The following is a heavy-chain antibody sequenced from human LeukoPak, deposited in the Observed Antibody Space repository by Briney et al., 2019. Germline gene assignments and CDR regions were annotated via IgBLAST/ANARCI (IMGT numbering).Heavy chain of an antibody. V-gene: IGHV3-21*01. CDR2: ISGGSGYI. CDR3: ARAIAVAEGY. Sequence: GGSLRLSWAASGFTFSSYSMNWVRQAPGKGLEWVSYISGGSGYIYYADSVKGRFTISRDNAKNSLYLQMNSLRAEDTAVYYCARAIAVAEGYWGQGTLVTVST. CDR1: GFTFSSYS. D-gene: IGHD6-19*01. J-gene: IGHJ4*02.